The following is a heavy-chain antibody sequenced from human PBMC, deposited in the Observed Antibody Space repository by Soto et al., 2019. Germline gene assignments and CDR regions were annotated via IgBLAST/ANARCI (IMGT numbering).Heavy chain of an antibody. V-gene: IGHV3-21*02. D-gene: IGHD3-9*01. CDR2: ISSSSHFI. J-gene: IGHJ3*02. CDR1: GFTFSDHN. Sequence: EVQLVESGGGLVKPGGSLRLSCAASGFTFSDHNMNWVRQAPGKGLEWVSSISSSSHFIYYADSLKGRFTISRDNAKNSLYLQMNSLTAEDTAVYYWARDGKVADYDLWTANAFDMWGLGTLVTVSS. CDR3: ARDGKVADYDLWTANAFDM.